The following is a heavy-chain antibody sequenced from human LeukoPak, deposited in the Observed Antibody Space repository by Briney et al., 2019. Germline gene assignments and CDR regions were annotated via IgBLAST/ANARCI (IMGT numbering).Heavy chain of an antibody. Sequence: AGGSLRLSCIASGFTFTSHWMHWVRQAPGKGLEWVANIKQDGSEKYYVDSVKGRFTISRDNAKNSLYLQMNSLRAEDTAVYYCARSRWELLDAFDIWGQGTMVTVSS. J-gene: IGHJ3*02. V-gene: IGHV3-7*03. CDR3: ARSRWELLDAFDI. CDR1: GFTFTSHW. CDR2: IKQDGSEK. D-gene: IGHD1-26*01.